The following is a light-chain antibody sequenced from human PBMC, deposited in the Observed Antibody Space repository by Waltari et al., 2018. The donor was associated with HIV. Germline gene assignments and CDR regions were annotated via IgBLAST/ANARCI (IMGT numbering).Light chain of an antibody. CDR1: GGDSGVFAP. Sequence: QSALPQPASVSGSPGQSITLSSPATGGDSGVFAPVSWYQQYPHKAPQRIIYGVTSRPFGVSDRFSGSKSGDTASLTISGLRTEDEAKYYCSSYTITKNLLFGGGTTLTVL. V-gene: IGLV2-14*01. CDR2: GVT. CDR3: SSYTITKNLL. J-gene: IGLJ2*01.